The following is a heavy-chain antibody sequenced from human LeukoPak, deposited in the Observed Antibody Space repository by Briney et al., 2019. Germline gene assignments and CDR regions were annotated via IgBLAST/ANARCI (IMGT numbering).Heavy chain of an antibody. J-gene: IGHJ4*02. Sequence: GGSLRLSCAASGFTFSSYGMHWVRQAPGKGLEWVAVISDDGSNKYYADSVKGRFTISRDNSKNTLYLQMNSLRAEDTAVYYCACGWSHFDYWGQGTLVTVSS. D-gene: IGHD6-19*01. CDR2: ISDDGSNK. CDR1: GFTFSSYG. V-gene: IGHV3-30*03. CDR3: ACGWSHFDY.